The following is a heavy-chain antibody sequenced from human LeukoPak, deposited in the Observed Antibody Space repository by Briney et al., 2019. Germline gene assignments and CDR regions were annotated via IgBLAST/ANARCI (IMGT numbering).Heavy chain of an antibody. CDR3: ARAEFKTIFGVVDAFDI. Sequence: ASVKVSCKASGYTFTSYGISWVRQAPGQGLEWMGWISAYNGNTNYAQKLQGRVTMTTDTSTSTAYMELSRLRSDDTAVYYCARAEFKTIFGVVDAFDIWGQGTMVTVSS. V-gene: IGHV1-18*01. D-gene: IGHD3-3*01. J-gene: IGHJ3*02. CDR2: ISAYNGNT. CDR1: GYTFTSYG.